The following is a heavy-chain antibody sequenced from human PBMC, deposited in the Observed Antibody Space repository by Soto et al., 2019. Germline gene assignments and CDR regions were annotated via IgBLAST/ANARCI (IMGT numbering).Heavy chain of an antibody. CDR3: ARSRYCSGGSCYYDYYYGMDV. V-gene: IGHV1-18*01. D-gene: IGHD2-15*01. CDR1: GYTFTSYG. Sequence: QVPLVQSGAEVKKPGASVKVSCKASGYTFTSYGISWVRQAPGQGLEWMGWISAYNGNTNYAQKLQGRVTMTTDTSTSTAYMELRSLRSDDTAVYYCARSRYCSGGSCYYDYYYGMDVWGQGTTVTVSS. CDR2: ISAYNGNT. J-gene: IGHJ6*02.